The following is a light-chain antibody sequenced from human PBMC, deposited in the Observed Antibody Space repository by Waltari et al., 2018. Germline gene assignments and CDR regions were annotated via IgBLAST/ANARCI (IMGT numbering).Light chain of an antibody. CDR2: LNADGSH. V-gene: IGLV4-69*01. Sequence: QLVVTQSPSASASLGASVKLTCTLSSAPSTYAIAWHQRQPEKGLRDFLKLNADGSHTTGAGIPDRVSGSSSGAERYLTISSLQSEDEADYYCQTWSIGLVFGGGTKLTVL. J-gene: IGLJ2*01. CDR3: QTWSIGLV. CDR1: SAPSTYA.